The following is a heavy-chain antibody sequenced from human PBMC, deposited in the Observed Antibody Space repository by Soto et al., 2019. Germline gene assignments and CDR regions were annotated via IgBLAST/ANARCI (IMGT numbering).Heavy chain of an antibody. CDR2: ISYDGSNK. V-gene: IGHV3-30*18. J-gene: IGHJ4*02. CDR1: GFTFSSYG. D-gene: IGHD3-3*01. Sequence: GGSLRLSCAVSGFTFSSYGMHWVRQAPGKGLEWVAVISYDGSNKYYADSVKGRFTISRDNSKNTLYLQMNSLRAEDTAVYYCAKPATHWTYYFDYWGQGTLVTVSS. CDR3: AKPATHWTYYFDY.